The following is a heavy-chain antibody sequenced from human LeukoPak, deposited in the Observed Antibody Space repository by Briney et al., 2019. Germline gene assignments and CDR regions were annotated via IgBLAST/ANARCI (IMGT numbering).Heavy chain of an antibody. CDR3: ARGPI. J-gene: IGHJ3*02. V-gene: IGHV3-30*02. CDR2: IQFDGSNK. CDR1: GFTFSIYS. Sequence: GGSLRLSCATSGFTFSIYSMNWVRQAPGKGLEWVAFIQFDGSNKYYADSVKGRFTISRDNSKNTLYFQMNSLRAEDTAVYYCARGPIWGQGTMVTVSS.